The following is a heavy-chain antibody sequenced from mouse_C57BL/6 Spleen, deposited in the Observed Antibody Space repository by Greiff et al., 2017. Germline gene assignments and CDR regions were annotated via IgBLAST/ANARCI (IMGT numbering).Heavy chain of an antibody. CDR3: ARGEGDYGSSYDYYAMDD. CDR2: IYPGGGYT. V-gene: IGHV1-63*01. J-gene: IGHJ4*01. Sequence: QVQLQQSGAELVRPGTSVKMSCKASGYNFTNYWIGWAKQRPGHGLEWIGDIYPGGGYTKYNAKFKGKATLTADKSSSTASMQFSSLTSEDSDIYYCARGEGDYGSSYDYYAMDDRGQGTSVTVSS. CDR1: GYNFTNYW. D-gene: IGHD1-1*01.